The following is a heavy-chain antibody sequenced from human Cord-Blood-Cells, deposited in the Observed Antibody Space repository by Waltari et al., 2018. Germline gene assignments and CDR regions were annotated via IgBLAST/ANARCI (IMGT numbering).Heavy chain of an antibody. CDR1: GGSFSGYY. Sequence: QVQLQQWGAGLLKPSETLSLTCAVYGGSFSGYYWSWIRQPPGKGLEWIGEINHSGSTNYNPSLKSRVTISVDTSKNQFSLKLSSVTAADTAVYYCARGPFYGGAGGGFDYWGQGTLVTVSS. J-gene: IGHJ4*02. D-gene: IGHD4-17*01. CDR2: INHSGST. CDR3: ARGPFYGGAGGGFDY. V-gene: IGHV4-34*01.